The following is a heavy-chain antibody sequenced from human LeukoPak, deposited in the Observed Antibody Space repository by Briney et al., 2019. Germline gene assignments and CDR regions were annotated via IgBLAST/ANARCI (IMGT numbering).Heavy chain of an antibody. V-gene: IGHV3-20*04. Sequence: PGGSLRLSCAASGFSFDSYGMSWVRQAPGKGLGWVSGINWNGADTTYTDSVKGRFTISRDNAKNSLYLQMKNVRAEDMALYYCARTNNMGSRRYYYYYYMDVWGKGTTVTVSS. J-gene: IGHJ6*03. CDR1: GFSFDSYG. CDR2: INWNGADT. D-gene: IGHD1/OR15-1a*01. CDR3: ARTNNMGSRRYYYYYYMDV.